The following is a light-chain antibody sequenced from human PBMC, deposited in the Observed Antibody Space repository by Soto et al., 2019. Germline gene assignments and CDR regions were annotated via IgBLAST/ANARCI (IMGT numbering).Light chain of an antibody. CDR2: RNN. CDR1: TSNIGSNY. J-gene: IGLJ1*01. V-gene: IGLV1-47*01. Sequence: QSVLTQPPSASGTPGQGATISCSGSTSNIGSNYVYWYQQLPGTAPKLLIYRNNQRPSGVPDRFSGSTSGTSASPAISGLRSDDEADYSCATWDDSLNGFYVFGTGTKVTVL. CDR3: ATWDDSLNGFYV.